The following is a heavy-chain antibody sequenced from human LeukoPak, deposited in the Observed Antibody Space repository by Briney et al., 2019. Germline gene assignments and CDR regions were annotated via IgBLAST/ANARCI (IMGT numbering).Heavy chain of an antibody. V-gene: IGHV4-34*01. Sequence: PSETLSLTCAVYGGSFRGYYWSWIRHPPGKGLEWIGEINHSGSTNYNPSLKSRVTISVDTSKNQFSLKLSSVTAADTAVYYCARDLYSYGTIDIWGQGTMVTVSS. CDR3: ARDLYSYGTIDI. D-gene: IGHD5-18*01. J-gene: IGHJ3*02. CDR1: GGSFRGYY. CDR2: INHSGST.